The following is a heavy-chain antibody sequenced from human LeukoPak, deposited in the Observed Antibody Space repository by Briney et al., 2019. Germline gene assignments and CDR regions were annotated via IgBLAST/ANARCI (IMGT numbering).Heavy chain of an antibody. J-gene: IGHJ4*02. D-gene: IGHD3-3*01. CDR2: IRNDGSDN. CDR3: AKSNNYDVWSGD. CDR1: GFTFSSFG. V-gene: IGHV3-30*02. Sequence: GGSLRLSCAASGFTFSSFGIHWVRQAPGKGLEWVAFIRNDGSDNRYAESVKGRFTISRDNPKNTVYLQMNSLRAEDTAIYRCAKSNNYDVWSGDWGQGTLVTVSS.